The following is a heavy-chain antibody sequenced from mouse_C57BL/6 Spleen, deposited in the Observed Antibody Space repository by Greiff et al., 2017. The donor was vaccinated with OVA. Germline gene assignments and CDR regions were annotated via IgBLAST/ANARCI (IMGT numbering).Heavy chain of an antibody. CDR1: GYTFTSYW. J-gene: IGHJ4*01. CDR3: ARKDGYYVAMDY. D-gene: IGHD2-3*01. V-gene: IGHV1-69*01. Sequence: QVQLQQPGAELVMPGASVKLSCKASGYTFTSYWMHWVQQRPGQGLGWIGEIDPSDSYTNYNQKFKGKSTLTVDKSSSTAYMQLSSLTSEDSAVYYCARKDGYYVAMDYWGQGTSVTVSS. CDR2: IDPSDSYT.